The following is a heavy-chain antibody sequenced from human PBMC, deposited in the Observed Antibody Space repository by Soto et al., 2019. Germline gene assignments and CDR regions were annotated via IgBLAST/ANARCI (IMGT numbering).Heavy chain of an antibody. CDR1: GFTFIGYV. CDR3: ARDAYDILTGQPYYYYYGMDV. V-gene: IGHV3-33*08. D-gene: IGHD3-9*01. CDR2: IWYDGSNK. Sequence: GSLRISCAASGFTFIGYVMHWVRQTPGKGLDWVAVIWYDGSNKYYADSVKGRFTISRDNSKNTLYLQMNSLRAEDTAVYYCARDAYDILTGQPYYYYYGMDVWGQGTTVTVSS. J-gene: IGHJ6*02.